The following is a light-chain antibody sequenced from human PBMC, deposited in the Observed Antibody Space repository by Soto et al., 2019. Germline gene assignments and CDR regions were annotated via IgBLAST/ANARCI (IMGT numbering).Light chain of an antibody. CDR2: DAA. Sequence: DIQMTQSPSTLSASVGDRVTITCRASQSISSWLAWYQQKPGKAPKLLISDAANLESGVPSRFSGSGSGTEFTLTSSSLQPDDFATYYCQHYNRYSQAFGQGTTVEIK. CDR1: QSISSW. J-gene: IGKJ1*01. CDR3: QHYNRYSQA. V-gene: IGKV1-5*01.